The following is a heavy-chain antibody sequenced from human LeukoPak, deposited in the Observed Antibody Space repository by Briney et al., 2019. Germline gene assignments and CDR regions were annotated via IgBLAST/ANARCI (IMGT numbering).Heavy chain of an antibody. CDR1: GGSISSSSYY. D-gene: IGHD6-6*01. V-gene: IGHV4-39*01. Sequence: KSSETLSLTCTVSGGSISSSSYYWGWIRQPPGKGLEWIGSIYYSGSTYYNPSLKSRDTISVDTSKNQFSLKLSSVTAADTAVYYCARLEYSNSLEVDYWGQGTLVTVSS. CDR2: IYYSGST. J-gene: IGHJ4*02. CDR3: ARLEYSNSLEVDY.